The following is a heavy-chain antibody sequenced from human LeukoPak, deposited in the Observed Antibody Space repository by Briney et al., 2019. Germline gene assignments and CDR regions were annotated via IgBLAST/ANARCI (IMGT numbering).Heavy chain of an antibody. CDR1: GYTFTGYY. J-gene: IGHJ3*02. V-gene: IGHV1-2*02. Sequence: ASVKVSCKASGYTFTGYYMHWVRQAPGQGLEWMGWINPNSGGTSYAQKFQGRVTMTRDTSISTAYMELSRLRSDDTAVYYCARVGAPDAFDIWGQGTMVTVSS. CDR3: ARVGAPDAFDI. D-gene: IGHD1-26*01. CDR2: INPNSGGT.